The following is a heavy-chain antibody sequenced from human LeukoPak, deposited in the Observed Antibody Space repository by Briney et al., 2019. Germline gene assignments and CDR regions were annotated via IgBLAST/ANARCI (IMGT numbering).Heavy chain of an antibody. Sequence: SETLTLTCAVYGGSLRVYYGSWLRQPPGKGREGIGEINHRGSTNYNPSLKSRVTISVDTSKNHFSLKLSSVTAAHTAVYYCARAPTLLRYFNWLSDVWGKGTTVTVSS. V-gene: IGHV4-34*01. CDR3: ARAPTLLRYFNWLSDV. J-gene: IGHJ6*04. CDR2: INHRGST. D-gene: IGHD3-9*01. CDR1: GGSLRVYY.